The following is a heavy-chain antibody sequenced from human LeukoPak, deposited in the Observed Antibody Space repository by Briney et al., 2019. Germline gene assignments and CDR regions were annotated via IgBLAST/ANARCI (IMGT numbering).Heavy chain of an antibody. J-gene: IGHJ4*02. CDR3: AKNYYGSGNHRYFDY. CDR2: ISPIFGTA. Sequence: SVTVSCKPCVGSLSNYEISGVRQPPGQGQEWSGGISPIFGTANYAQKVQGRVPITADESTSTAYMELSSMRSEDTAVYYCAKNYYGSGNHRYFDYWGQGTLVTVSS. D-gene: IGHD3-10*01. V-gene: IGHV1-69*01. CDR1: VGSLSNYE.